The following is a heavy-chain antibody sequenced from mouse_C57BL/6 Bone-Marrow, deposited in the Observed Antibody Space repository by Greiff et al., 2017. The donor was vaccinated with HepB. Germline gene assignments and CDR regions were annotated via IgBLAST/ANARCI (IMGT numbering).Heavy chain of an antibody. D-gene: IGHD1-1*01. V-gene: IGHV14-3*01. CDR1: GFNIKNTY. Sequence: VQLQQSVAELVRPGASVKVSCTASGFNIKNTYMHWVKQRPEQGLEWIGRIDPANGNTKYAPKFQGKATITADTSSNTAYLQLSSLTSEDTAIYYCASPYYYGSSLVDYWGQGTTLTVSS. CDR3: ASPYYYGSSLVDY. CDR2: IDPANGNT. J-gene: IGHJ2*01.